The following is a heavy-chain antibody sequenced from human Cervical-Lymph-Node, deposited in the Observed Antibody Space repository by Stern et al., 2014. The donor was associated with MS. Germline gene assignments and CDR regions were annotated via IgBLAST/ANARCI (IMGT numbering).Heavy chain of an antibody. CDR1: GFSFSRYA. CDR3: DY. CDR2: IWYDGSNP. J-gene: IGHJ4*02. Sequence: QVQLVESGGGVVQPGRSLRLSCAASGFSFSRYAMHWVRQAPGKGLEWVALIWYDGSNPYYADSVTGRFTISRDNFKNTLYLQMNSLRAEDTAVYYFDYWGQGTLVTVSS. V-gene: IGHV3-33*01.